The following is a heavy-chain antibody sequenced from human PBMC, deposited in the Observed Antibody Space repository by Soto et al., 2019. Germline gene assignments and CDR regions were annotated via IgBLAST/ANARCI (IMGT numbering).Heavy chain of an antibody. CDR3: APRKYGSFNIGAFDI. CDR2: ISKNGIDI. Sequence: GGSLRLSCAASGFSFSTYEMNWVRQAPGKGLEWVSYISKNGIDIYYADSVKGRFTISRDNASNSLFLQMDSLRPEDTAVYYCAPRKYGSFNIGAFDIWGQGTMVTVSS. J-gene: IGHJ3*02. V-gene: IGHV3-48*03. D-gene: IGHD1-26*01. CDR1: GFSFSTYE.